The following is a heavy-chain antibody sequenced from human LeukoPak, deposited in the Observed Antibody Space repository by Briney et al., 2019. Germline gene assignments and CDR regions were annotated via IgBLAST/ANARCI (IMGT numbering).Heavy chain of an antibody. CDR1: GFTFSSYA. Sequence: GGSLRLSRAASGFTFSSYAMSWVRQAPGKGLEWVSAISGSGGSTYYADSVKGRFTISRDNSKNTLYLQMNSLRAEDTAVYYCTRQIAVAGKAGLDYWGQGTLVTVSS. V-gene: IGHV3-23*01. J-gene: IGHJ4*02. CDR3: TRQIAVAGKAGLDY. CDR2: ISGSGGST. D-gene: IGHD6-19*01.